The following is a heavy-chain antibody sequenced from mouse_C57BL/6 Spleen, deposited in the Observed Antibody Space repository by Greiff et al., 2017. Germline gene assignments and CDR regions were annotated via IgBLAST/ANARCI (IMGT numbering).Heavy chain of an antibody. D-gene: IGHD2-4*01. CDR2: IWSGGST. Sequence: QVQLQQSGPGLVQPSQSLSITCTVSGFSLTSYGVHWVRQSPGKGLEWLGVIWSGGSTDNNAAFISRLSISKDNSKSQVFFKMNRLQADDTAIYYCARENYDEEGFLYYAMDYWGQGASVTVSS. CDR1: GFSLTSYG. CDR3: ARENYDEEGFLYYAMDY. V-gene: IGHV2-2*01. J-gene: IGHJ4*01.